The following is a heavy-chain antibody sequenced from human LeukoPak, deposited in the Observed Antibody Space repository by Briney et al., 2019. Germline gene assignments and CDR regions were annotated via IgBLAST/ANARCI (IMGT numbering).Heavy chain of an antibody. CDR2: IRYDGSNK. D-gene: IGHD6-19*01. V-gene: IGHV3-30*02. CDR1: GFTFSSYA. Sequence: GGSLRLSCAASGFTFSSYAMHWVRQAPGKGLEWVTFIRYDGSNKYYADSVKGRFTISRDNAKNSLYLQMNSLRAEDTAVYYCARASSGWYLNYYYYMDVWGKGTTVTVSS. J-gene: IGHJ6*03. CDR3: ARASSGWYLNYYYYMDV.